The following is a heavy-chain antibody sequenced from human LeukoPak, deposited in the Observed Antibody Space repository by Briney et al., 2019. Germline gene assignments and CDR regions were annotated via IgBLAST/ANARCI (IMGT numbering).Heavy chain of an antibody. CDR2: IYSGGST. Sequence: PGGSLRLSCAASGFTVSSNYMSWVRQAPGKGLEWVSVIYSGGSTYYADSVKGRFTISRHNSKNTLYLQMNSLRAEDTAVYYCARTVTIFGVVIISEGDNWFDPWGQGTLVTVSS. V-gene: IGHV3-53*04. D-gene: IGHD3-3*01. CDR3: ARTVTIFGVVIISEGDNWFDP. CDR1: GFTVSSNY. J-gene: IGHJ5*02.